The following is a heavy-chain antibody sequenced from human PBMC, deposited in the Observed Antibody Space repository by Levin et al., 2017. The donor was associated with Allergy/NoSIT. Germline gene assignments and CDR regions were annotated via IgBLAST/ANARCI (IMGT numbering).Heavy chain of an antibody. CDR3: ARLYSSGLDGY. J-gene: IGHJ4*02. D-gene: IGHD6-19*01. CDR2: ISYDGSNK. CDR1: GFTFSSYA. Sequence: GGSLRLSCAASGFTFSSYAMHWVRQAPGKGLEWVAVISYDGSNKYYADSVKGRFTISRDNSKNTLYLQMNSLRAEDTAVYYCARLYSSGLDGYWGQGTLVTVSS. V-gene: IGHV3-30-3*01.